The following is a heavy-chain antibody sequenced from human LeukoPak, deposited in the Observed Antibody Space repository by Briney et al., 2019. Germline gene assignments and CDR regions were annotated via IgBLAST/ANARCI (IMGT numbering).Heavy chain of an antibody. CDR1: GYTFTSYY. CDR3: AREAYASSWYQVTALRMENWFDP. CDR2: INPSGGST. V-gene: IGHV1-46*01. J-gene: IGHJ5*02. D-gene: IGHD6-13*01. Sequence: ASVKVSCKASGYTFTSYYMHWVRQAPGQGLECMGIINPSGGSTSYAQKFQGRVTMTRDTSTSTVYMELSSLRSEDTAVYYCAREAYASSWYQVTALRMENWFDPWGQGTLVTVSS.